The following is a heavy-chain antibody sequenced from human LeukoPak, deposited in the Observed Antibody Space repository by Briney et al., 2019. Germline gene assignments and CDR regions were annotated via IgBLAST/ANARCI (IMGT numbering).Heavy chain of an antibody. CDR3: ARGTSRCGYSYGGRYFDY. J-gene: IGHJ4*02. CDR1: GGSFSGYY. CDR2: INHSGST. V-gene: IGHV4-34*01. Sequence: SETLSLTCAVYGGSFSGYYWSWIRQPPGKGLEWIGEINHSGSTNYNPSLKSRVTISVDTSKNQFSLKLSSVTAADTAAYYCARGTSRCGYSYGGRYFDYWGQGTLVTVSS. D-gene: IGHD5-18*01.